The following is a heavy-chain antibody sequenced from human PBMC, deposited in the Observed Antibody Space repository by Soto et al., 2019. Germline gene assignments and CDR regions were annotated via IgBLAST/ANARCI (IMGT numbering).Heavy chain of an antibody. V-gene: IGHV3-23*01. CDR3: ARGSSGYISSWYYFDY. CDR2: ISGIGGST. CDR1: GFTFTDYA. Sequence: GGSLRLSCAASGFTFTDYALSWVRQAPGKGLEWVTTISGIGGSTYLADSVKGRLSISRDNSKNTVSLLMNSLRAEDTAVYFCARGSSGYISSWYYFDYWGRGTLVTVSS. J-gene: IGHJ4*02. D-gene: IGHD6-13*01.